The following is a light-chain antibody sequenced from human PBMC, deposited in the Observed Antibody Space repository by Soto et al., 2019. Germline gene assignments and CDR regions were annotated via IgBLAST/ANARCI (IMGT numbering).Light chain of an antibody. J-gene: IGKJ1*01. CDR2: DVS. CDR1: QSISSS. Sequence: EIVMTQSPATLSMSPGERVTLSCRASQSISSSLAWYQQKRGQAPRLLMYDVSTRATGVPARFSGSGSGTEFTLTISSLQSEDFALYYCHQYDHWPPATFGQGTEVEIK. V-gene: IGKV3-15*01. CDR3: HQYDHWPPAT.